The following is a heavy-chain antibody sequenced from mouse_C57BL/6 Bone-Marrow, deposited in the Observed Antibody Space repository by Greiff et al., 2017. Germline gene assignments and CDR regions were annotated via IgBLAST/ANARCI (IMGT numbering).Heavy chain of an antibody. CDR2: IYPGDGDT. CDR1: GYAFSSSW. Sequence: VKLMESGPELVKPGASVKISCKASGYAFSSSWMNWVKQRPGKGLEWIGRIYPGDGDTNYNGKFKGKATLTADKSSSTAYMQLSSLASEDASVYFCARAFPLRTVVATRDYWGQGTTLTVSS. CDR3: ARAFPLRTVVATRDY. J-gene: IGHJ2*01. V-gene: IGHV1-82*01. D-gene: IGHD1-1*01.